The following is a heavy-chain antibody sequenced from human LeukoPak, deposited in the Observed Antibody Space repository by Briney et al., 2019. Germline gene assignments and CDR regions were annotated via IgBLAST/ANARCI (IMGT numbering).Heavy chain of an antibody. V-gene: IGHV3-30*02. J-gene: IGHJ4*02. Sequence: PGRSLRPSCAAAGFTFIIYAIHSARQRPGNWLEWVAYIARDVSNKYYADSVKGRFTISRDNSEKTLSLQMNHLRADDTDVYYCAKDGSWSCTEWGKGGLVPVSS. CDR1: GFTFIIYA. CDR2: IARDVSNK. D-gene: IGHD2-8*02. CDR3: AKDGSWSCTE.